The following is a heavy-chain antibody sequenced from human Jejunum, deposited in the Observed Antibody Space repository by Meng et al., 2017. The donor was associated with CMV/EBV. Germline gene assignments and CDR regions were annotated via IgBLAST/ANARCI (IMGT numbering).Heavy chain of an antibody. CDR1: GGSRGVGNR. CDR2: IYHRGGA. CDR3: AGRPGTGYTVT. D-gene: IGHD6-13*01. V-gene: IGHV4-4*02. J-gene: IGHJ4*02. Sequence: CAVSGGSRGVGNRGSCGRRRPGEGEKRLREIYHRGGAAYNVSLKGRETISMDKSKSQFSLSLSSVTAEETAVYYCAGRPGTGYTVTWGQGTLVTVSS.